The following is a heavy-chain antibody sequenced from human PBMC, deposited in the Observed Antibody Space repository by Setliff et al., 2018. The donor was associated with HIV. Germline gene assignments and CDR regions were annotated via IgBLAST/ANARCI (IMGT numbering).Heavy chain of an antibody. CDR3: ASGKGVGGVIITGGLDV. Sequence: ASVKVSCKASGHTSTNVDIQWLRRATGQGLEWMGWMNPNSGISGYAQKFQGRVTMTRDTSISTAYMELSSLTSEDTGVYYCASGKGVGGVIITGGLDVWGKGTTVTVSS. V-gene: IGHV1-8*01. D-gene: IGHD3-10*01. CDR2: MNPNSGIS. CDR1: GHTSTNVD. J-gene: IGHJ6*04.